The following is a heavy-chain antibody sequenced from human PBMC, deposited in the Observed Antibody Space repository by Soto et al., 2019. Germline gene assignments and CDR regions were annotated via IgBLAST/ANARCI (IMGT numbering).Heavy chain of an antibody. J-gene: IGHJ5*02. V-gene: IGHV3-33*01. CDR2: IWYDGSNK. D-gene: IGHD4-17*01. Sequence: GGALRLSCAASGFTFSSYGMHWVRQAPGKGLEWVAVIWYDGSNKYYADSVKGRFTISRDNSKNTLYLQMNSLTTEDTGVYHCARSQQTTVTSPLADTCGQGNMVTVSS. CDR3: ARSQQTTVTSPLADT. CDR1: GFTFSSYG.